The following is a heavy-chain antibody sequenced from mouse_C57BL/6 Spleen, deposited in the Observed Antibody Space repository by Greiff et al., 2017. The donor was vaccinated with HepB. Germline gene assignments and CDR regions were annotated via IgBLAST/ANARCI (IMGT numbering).Heavy chain of an antibody. CDR3: ARGLGTTVVGYFDV. D-gene: IGHD1-1*01. CDR1: GYTFTDYY. CDR2: INPNNGGT. Sequence: VQLQQSGPELVKPGASVKISCKASGYTFTDYYMNWVKQSHGKSLEWIGDINPNNGGTSYNQKFKGKATLTVDKSSSTAYMELRSLTSEDSAVYYCARGLGTTVVGYFDVWGTGTTVTVSS. V-gene: IGHV1-26*01. J-gene: IGHJ1*03.